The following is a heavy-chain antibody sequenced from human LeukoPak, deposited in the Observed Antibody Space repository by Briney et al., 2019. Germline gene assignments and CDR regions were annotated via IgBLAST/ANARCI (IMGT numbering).Heavy chain of an antibody. CDR1: GYNFLSYG. CDR3: ARTSDAAHDKIGFVDY. V-gene: IGHV1-18*01. D-gene: IGHD3-22*01. CDR2: ISTYSEKP. Sequence: GASVRVSCKASGYNFLSYGISWVRQAPGKGLEWMGWISTYSEKPKYALKVQGRVTVTTDTSTATIYMELRSLTSDDTALYYCARTSDAAHDKIGFVDYWGQGTLVTVSS. J-gene: IGHJ4*02.